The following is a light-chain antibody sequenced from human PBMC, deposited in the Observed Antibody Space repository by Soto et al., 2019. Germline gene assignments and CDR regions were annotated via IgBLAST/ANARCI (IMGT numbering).Light chain of an antibody. J-gene: IGLJ1*01. CDR1: SSDVGGYNF. Sequence: QSALTQPASVSGSPGQSITISCTGTSSDVGGYNFVSWYQQHPGKVPRLMIFDVNRRPSGVSDRFSGSKSGNTASLTISGLQAEDEGDYYCCSYTSSSTHVFGSGTKLTVL. CDR2: DVN. V-gene: IGLV2-14*03. CDR3: CSYTSSSTHV.